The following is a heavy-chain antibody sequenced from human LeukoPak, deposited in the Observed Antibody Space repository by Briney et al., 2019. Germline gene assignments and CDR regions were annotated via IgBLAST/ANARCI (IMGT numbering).Heavy chain of an antibody. D-gene: IGHD6-13*01. J-gene: IGHJ4*02. CDR3: ARQRKSSSWGGEIDY. CDR1: GYSFTSYW. CDR2: IYPGDSDT. V-gene: IGHV5-51*01. Sequence: GESLKISCKGSGYSFTSYWIGWVRQLPGKGLEWMGIIYPGDSDTRYSPSFQGQVTISADKSISTAYLQWSSLTASDTAMYYCARQRKSSSWGGEIDYWGQGTLVTVSS.